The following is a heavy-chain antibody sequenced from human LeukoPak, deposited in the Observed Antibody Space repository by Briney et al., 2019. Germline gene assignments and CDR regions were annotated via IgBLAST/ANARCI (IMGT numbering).Heavy chain of an antibody. CDR1: GFTVSCNY. D-gene: IGHD1-26*01. CDR2: IYSGGST. Sequence: GGSLRLSCAASGFTVSCNYMSWVRQAPGKGLEWVSVIYSGGSTYYADSVKGRFTISRDNSKNTLYLQMNSLRAEDTAVYYCARDSLSGSPDYWGQGTLVTVSS. CDR3: ARDSLSGSPDY. V-gene: IGHV3-53*01. J-gene: IGHJ4*02.